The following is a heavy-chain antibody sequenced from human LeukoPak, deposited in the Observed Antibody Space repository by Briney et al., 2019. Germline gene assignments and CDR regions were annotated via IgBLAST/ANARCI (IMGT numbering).Heavy chain of an antibody. D-gene: IGHD3-9*01. CDR2: ISGSGGNT. J-gene: IGHJ2*01. V-gene: IGHV3-23*01. Sequence: PGGSLRLSCAASGFTFSSDAMSWVRQAPGKGLEWVSDISGSGGNTYSADSVKGRFTISRDNSKNTLYLQMNSLRAEDTAVYYCAKGTTYFYWYFDLWGRGTLVTVSS. CDR1: GFTFSSDA. CDR3: AKGTTYFYWYFDL.